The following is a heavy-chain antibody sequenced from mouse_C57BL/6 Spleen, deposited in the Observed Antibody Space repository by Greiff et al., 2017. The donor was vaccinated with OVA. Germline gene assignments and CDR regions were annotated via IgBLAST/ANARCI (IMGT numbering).Heavy chain of an antibody. CDR1: GYAFTNYL. V-gene: IGHV1-54*01. CDR2: INPGSGGT. CDR3: ARHYEGYFDV. D-gene: IGHD1-1*01. Sequence: QVQLQQSGAELVRPGTSVKVSCKASGYAFTNYLIEWVKQRPGQGLEWIGVINPGSGGTNYNEKFKGKATLTADKSSSTAYMQLSSLTSEDSAVYFCARHYEGYFDVWGTGTTVTVSS. J-gene: IGHJ1*03.